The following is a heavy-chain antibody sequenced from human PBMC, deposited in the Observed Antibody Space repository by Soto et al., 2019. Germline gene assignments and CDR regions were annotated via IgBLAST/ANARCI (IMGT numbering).Heavy chain of an antibody. CDR1: CGSIRSGGYY. J-gene: IGHJ6*02. D-gene: IGHD5-18*01. CDR3: ARDRLMATAGTARHYFGLDV. V-gene: IGHV4-31*03. CDR2: IYYSGNT. Sequence: SETLSLTCTVSCGSIRSGGYYWSWVRQNPRRGLEWIGNIYYSGNTYYNPSLKSRLTISVDTSKNQFSLNLSSVTAADTAVYYCARDRLMATAGTARHYFGLDVWGQGTTVTVSS.